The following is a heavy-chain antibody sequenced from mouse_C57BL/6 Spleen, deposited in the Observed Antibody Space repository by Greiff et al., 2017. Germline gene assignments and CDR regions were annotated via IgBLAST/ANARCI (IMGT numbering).Heavy chain of an antibody. J-gene: IGHJ3*01. V-gene: IGHV1-7*01. Sequence: VQLVESGAELAKPGASVKLSCKASGYTFTSYWMHWVKQRPGQGLEWIGYINPSSGYTKYNQKFKDKATLTADKSSSTAYMQLSSLTYDDSAVYYCARGPHGNYDAWFAYWGQGTLVTVSA. CDR2: INPSSGYT. CDR3: ARGPHGNYDAWFAY. D-gene: IGHD2-1*01. CDR1: GYTFTSYW.